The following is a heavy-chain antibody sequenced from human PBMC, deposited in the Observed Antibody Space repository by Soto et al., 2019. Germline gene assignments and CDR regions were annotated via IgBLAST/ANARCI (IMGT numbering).Heavy chain of an antibody. CDR1: GFTFSSYS. J-gene: IGHJ4*02. CDR2: ISDSSGYI. CDR3: ARSTTVITPVDH. V-gene: IGHV3-21*01. D-gene: IGHD4-17*01. Sequence: EVQLVESGGGLVKPGGSLRLSCAASGFTFSSYSMSWVRQAPGKALEWISSISDSSGYIYYADSVKGRFTISRDNAKNSLYLQMKSLRAEDTAVYYCARSTTVITPVDHWGQGTLVTVSS.